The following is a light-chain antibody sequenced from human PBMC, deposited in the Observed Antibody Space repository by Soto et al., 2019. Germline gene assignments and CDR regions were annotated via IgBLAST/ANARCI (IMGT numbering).Light chain of an antibody. J-gene: IGLJ1*01. V-gene: IGLV2-14*01. Sequence: QSVLTQPASVSWSPGQSITISFTGTSSYVGVYNYVSWYQQHPGKAPKLIIYEVSNRPSGVSNRFSGSKSGNTASLTISGLQAEDEADYYCSSYTSSRILYVFGTGTKVTVL. CDR1: SSYVGVYNY. CDR2: EVS. CDR3: SSYTSSRILYV.